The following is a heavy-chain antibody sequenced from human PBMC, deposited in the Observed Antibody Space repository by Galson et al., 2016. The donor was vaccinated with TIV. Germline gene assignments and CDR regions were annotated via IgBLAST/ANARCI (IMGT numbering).Heavy chain of an antibody. D-gene: IGHD7-27*01. CDR1: GFSFSSLS. CDR3: ARDHPQGWGFDC. Sequence: SLRLSCAASGFSFSSLSMRWVRQVPGKGLEWVSSISNTGSLKHYPDSLKGQFTISRDNARNSVFLQMNSLRAEDTAVYYCARDHPQGWGFDCWGQGTLVTVSS. J-gene: IGHJ4*02. CDR2: ISNTGSLK. V-gene: IGHV3-21*01.